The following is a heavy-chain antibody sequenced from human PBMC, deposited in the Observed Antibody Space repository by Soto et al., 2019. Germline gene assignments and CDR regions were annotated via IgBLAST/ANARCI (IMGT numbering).Heavy chain of an antibody. Sequence: EVQLLESGGDLVQPGGSLRLSCAASGFAFNTYAMTWVRQSPGKGLEWASCITNSGGSTYFADSVKGRFTISRDNSKSPLYLQMSSLSAEDTAVYYCARGGPRDGYRDLDYWGPGTQVTVSS. D-gene: IGHD5-18*01. J-gene: IGHJ4*02. V-gene: IGHV3-23*01. CDR3: ARGGPRDGYRDLDY. CDR1: GFAFNTYA. CDR2: ITNSGGST.